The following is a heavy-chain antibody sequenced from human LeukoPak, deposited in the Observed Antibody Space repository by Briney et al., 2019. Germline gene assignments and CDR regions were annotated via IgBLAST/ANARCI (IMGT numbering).Heavy chain of an antibody. CDR1: GFTFSSYW. CDR2: ISSSSSYI. Sequence: GGSLRLSCAASGFTFSSYWMHWVRQAPGKGLEWVSSISSSSSYIYYADSVKGRFTISRDNAKNSLYLQMNSLRAEDTAVYYCARDRGGGMDVWGQGTTVTVSS. V-gene: IGHV3-21*01. D-gene: IGHD3-10*01. J-gene: IGHJ6*02. CDR3: ARDRGGGMDV.